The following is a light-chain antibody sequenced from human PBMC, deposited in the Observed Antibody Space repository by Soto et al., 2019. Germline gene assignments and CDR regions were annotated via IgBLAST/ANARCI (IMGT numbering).Light chain of an antibody. CDR1: SCDVGTYYR. CDR3: VSYTSSSRFV. J-gene: IGLJ1*01. CDR2: GDS. Sequence: QSVLTQPPSVSGSPGQSVTISCTGTSCDVGTYYRVAWYQQPPGTAPKLLIYGDSNRPSGVPARFSGSKSGNTASLTISWLRAEDEADYYCVSYTSSSRFVFGAGTKLTVL. V-gene: IGLV2-18*02.